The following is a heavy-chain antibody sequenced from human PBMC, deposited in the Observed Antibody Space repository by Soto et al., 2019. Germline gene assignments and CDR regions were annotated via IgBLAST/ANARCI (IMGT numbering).Heavy chain of an antibody. CDR1: GDSISNHYW. Sequence: SETLSLTCAVSGDSISNHYWWSWVRQSPGKGLEWIGETHHSGSTHYNPSLNGRVTISVDKSRNHFSLDLTSVTAVDTAVYYCARETYGDYVGYFDPWGQGILVTVSS. V-gene: IGHV4-4*02. CDR3: ARETYGDYVGYFDP. D-gene: IGHD4-17*01. J-gene: IGHJ5*02. CDR2: THHSGST.